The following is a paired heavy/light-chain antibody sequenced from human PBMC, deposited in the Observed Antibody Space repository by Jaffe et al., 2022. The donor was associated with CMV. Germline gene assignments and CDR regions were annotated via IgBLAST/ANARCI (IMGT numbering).Heavy chain of an antibody. CDR2: IRGKAYGGTT. CDR1: GFTFSDYA. Sequence: EVQLVESGGGLVQPGRSLRLSCTTSGFTFSDYAMSWVRQAPGKGLEWVGFIRGKAYGGTTDYAASVKGRFSISRDDSESIAYLQMNSLKTEDTAVYYCTRRKFGVLGMDYWGQGTLVTVSS. J-gene: IGHJ4*02. CDR3: TRRKFGVLGMDY. D-gene: IGHD3-16*01. V-gene: IGHV3-49*04.
Light chain of an antibody. Sequence: DIQMTQSPSSLSASVGDRVTITCRASQGITNSLAWYQQKPGKVPELLIYVASTLQSGVPSRFSGSGSGTDFTLTISSLQPEDVATYYCQKYDSVPWTFGQGTKVEIK. V-gene: IGKV1-27*01. CDR3: QKYDSVPWT. CDR2: VAS. J-gene: IGKJ1*01. CDR1: QGITNS.